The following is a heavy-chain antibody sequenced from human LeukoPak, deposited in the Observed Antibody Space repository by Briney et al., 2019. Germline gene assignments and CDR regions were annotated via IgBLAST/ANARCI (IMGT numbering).Heavy chain of an antibody. CDR2: ISQSGADV. CDR1: GFAFSDYY. Sequence: GGSLRLSCAASGFAFSDYYMNWIRQAPGKGLEYVAYISQSGADVSYADSVKGRFTVSRDNAKNSVFLQMNSLTAEDTAVYYCASVARLLADWGQGTLVTVSS. CDR3: ASVARLLAD. J-gene: IGHJ4*02. D-gene: IGHD3-9*01. V-gene: IGHV3-11*01.